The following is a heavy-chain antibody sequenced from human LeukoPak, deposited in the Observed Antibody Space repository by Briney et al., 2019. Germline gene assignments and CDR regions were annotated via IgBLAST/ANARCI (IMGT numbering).Heavy chain of an antibody. CDR1: GFTFSSYA. CDR3: ARDIVPAAHYYYYYYGMDV. Sequence: GGSLRLSCAASGFTFSSYAMSWVRQAPGKGLEWVSAISGSGGSTYYADSVKGRFTISRDNSKNTLYLQMNSLRAEDTAVYYCARDIVPAAHYYYYYYGMDVWGQGTTVTVSS. J-gene: IGHJ6*02. CDR2: ISGSGGST. V-gene: IGHV3-23*01. D-gene: IGHD2-2*01.